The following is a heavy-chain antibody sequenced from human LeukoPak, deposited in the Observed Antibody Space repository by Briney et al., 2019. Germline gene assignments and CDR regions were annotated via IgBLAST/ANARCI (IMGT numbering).Heavy chain of an antibody. J-gene: IGHJ1*01. D-gene: IGHD2-2*01. V-gene: IGHV3-23*01. CDR2: ISGSGGST. Sequence: GGSLRLSCAASGFTFSSYAMSWVRQAPGKGLEWVSAISGSGGSTYYADSVKGRFTISRDNSKNTLYLQMNSLRAEDTAVYYCAKGDCSSTSCYHFQHWGQGTLVTVSS. CDR3: AKGDCSSTSCYHFQH. CDR1: GFTFSSYA.